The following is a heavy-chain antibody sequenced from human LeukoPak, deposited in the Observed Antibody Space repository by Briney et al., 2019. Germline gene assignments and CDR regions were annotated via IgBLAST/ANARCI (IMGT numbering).Heavy chain of an antibody. Sequence: SDTLSLTCSVSGGSVSNYYWSWIRQPPGKGLEWIGYVYYTGSTNYNPSLKSRVTMFEDKSKNQFSLRLYSVTVADTAVYYCAGHFAYSSSSYFDYWGQGSLVTVSS. V-gene: IGHV4-59*08. CDR3: AGHFAYSSSSYFDY. J-gene: IGHJ4*02. CDR1: GGSVSNYY. CDR2: VYYTGST. D-gene: IGHD6-6*01.